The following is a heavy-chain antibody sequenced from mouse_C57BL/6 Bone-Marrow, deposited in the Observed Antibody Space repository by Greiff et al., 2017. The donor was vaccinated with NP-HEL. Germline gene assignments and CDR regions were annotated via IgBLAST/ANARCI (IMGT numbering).Heavy chain of an antibody. V-gene: IGHV14-2*01. J-gene: IGHJ4*01. CDR3: ARSRLGPYYYAMDY. D-gene: IGHD4-1*01. Sequence: EVKLVESGAELVKPGASVKLSCTASGFNIKDYYMHWVKQRTEQGLEWIGRIDPEDGETKYAPKFQGKATITADTSSNTAYLQLSSLTSEDTAVYYCARSRLGPYYYAMDYWGQGTSVTVSS. CDR1: GFNIKDYY. CDR2: IDPEDGET.